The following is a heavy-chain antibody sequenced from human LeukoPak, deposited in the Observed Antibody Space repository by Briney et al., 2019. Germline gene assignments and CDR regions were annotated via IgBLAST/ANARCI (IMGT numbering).Heavy chain of an antibody. D-gene: IGHD3-10*01. J-gene: IGHJ4*02. CDR2: ISGSGGST. CDR3: AKISQITVVRGAKGDFDY. V-gene: IGHV3-23*01. CDR1: GFTFSSYA. Sequence: PGGSLRLSCAASGFTFSSYAMSWVRQAPGKGLEWVSAISGSGGSTYYADSVKGRFTISRDNSKNTLYLQMNSLRAEDTAVYYCAKISQITVVRGAKGDFDYWGQGTLVTVSS.